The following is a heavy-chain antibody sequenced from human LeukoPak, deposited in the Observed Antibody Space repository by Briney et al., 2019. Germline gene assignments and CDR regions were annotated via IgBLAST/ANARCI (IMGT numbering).Heavy chain of an antibody. Sequence: SETLSLTCTVSNDSISPLYWTWIRQPPRKGLEWIGYIYHTGTTRYNPSLNSRVTISVETSKNQFSLRLNSVTAADTAIYYCARLDSGDHGNIPHWGQGTLVTVSS. V-gene: IGHV4-59*08. CDR1: NDSISPLY. CDR2: IYHTGTT. J-gene: IGHJ1*01. D-gene: IGHD1-26*01. CDR3: ARLDSGDHGNIPH.